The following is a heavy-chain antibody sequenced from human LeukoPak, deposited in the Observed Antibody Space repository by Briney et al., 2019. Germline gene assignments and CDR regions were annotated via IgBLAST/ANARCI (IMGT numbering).Heavy chain of an antibody. V-gene: IGHV1-2*02. CDR3: ARGPVTNRAFDI. J-gene: IGHJ3*02. CDR2: INPSSGGT. Sequence: ASVKVSCKASGYTFTGYYMHWVRQAPGQGLEWMGWINPSSGGTNYAQKFQGRVTMTRDTSISTAYMELSRLRSDDTAVYYCARGPVTNRAFDIWGQGTMVTVSS. CDR1: GYTFTGYY. D-gene: IGHD2-8*01.